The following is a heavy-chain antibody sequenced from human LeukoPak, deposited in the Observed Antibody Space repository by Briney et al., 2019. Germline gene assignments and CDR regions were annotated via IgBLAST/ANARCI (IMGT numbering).Heavy chain of an antibody. D-gene: IGHD3-22*01. V-gene: IGHV1-46*01. CDR1: GYTFTSYS. CDR2: INPSGGST. CDR3: ARVAAQYDSSSAVDY. Sequence: ASVKVSCKASGYTFTSYSMHWVRQAPGQGLEWMGIINPSGGSTSYAQKFQGRVTMTRDTSTSTVYMELSSLRSEDTAVYYCARVAAQYDSSSAVDYWGQGTLVPVSS. J-gene: IGHJ4*02.